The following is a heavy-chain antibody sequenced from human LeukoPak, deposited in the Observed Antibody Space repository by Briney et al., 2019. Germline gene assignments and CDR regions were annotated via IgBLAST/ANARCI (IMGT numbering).Heavy chain of an antibody. CDR3: ARDQDDYGLFDY. CDR2: INPSGVST. J-gene: IGHJ4*02. CDR1: GHTFTRYY. V-gene: IGHV1-46*01. Sequence: ASVKVSCKASGHTFTRYYMHWVRQAPGQGLEWMGIINPSGVSTIYAQNFQGRVTMTRDTSTSTVYMELSSLRSEDTAVYYCARDQDDYGLFDYWGQGTLVTVSS. D-gene: IGHD4-17*01.